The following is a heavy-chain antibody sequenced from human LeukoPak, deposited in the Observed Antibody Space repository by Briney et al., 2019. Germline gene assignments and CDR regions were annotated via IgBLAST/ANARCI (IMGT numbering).Heavy chain of an antibody. J-gene: IGHJ4*02. CDR2: INHSGST. CDR1: GGSFSGYY. CDR3: ARGRPTVTSPYFDY. Sequence: SETLSLTCAVYGGSFSGYYWSWIRQPPGKGLEWIGEINHSGSTNYNPSLKSRVTISVDTSKNQFSLKLSSVTAADTAVYYCARGRPTVTSPYFDYWGQGTLVTVSP. V-gene: IGHV4-34*01. D-gene: IGHD4-17*01.